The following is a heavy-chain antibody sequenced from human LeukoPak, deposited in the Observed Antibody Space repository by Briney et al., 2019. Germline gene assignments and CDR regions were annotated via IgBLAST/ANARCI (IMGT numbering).Heavy chain of an antibody. D-gene: IGHD6-6*01. CDR3: ARIERSSYSLGFDY. V-gene: IGHV4-31*03. J-gene: IGHJ4*02. CDR2: IYYSGTS. CDR1: GGSISSSGYY. Sequence: PSETLSLTCTVSGGSISSSGYYWSWIRQHPGKGLEWIGHIYYSGTSFYNPSLTSRFTISVDTSKNQFSLKLTSVNDADTAVYYCARIERSSYSLGFDYWGQGTLVTVSS.